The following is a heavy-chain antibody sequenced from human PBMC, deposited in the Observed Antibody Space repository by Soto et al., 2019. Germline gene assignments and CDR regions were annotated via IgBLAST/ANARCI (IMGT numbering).Heavy chain of an antibody. Sequence: EVQLVESGGGLVQPGGSLRLSCAASGFTFSSYWMSWVLQAPGKGLEWVANIKQDGSEKYYVDSVKGRFTISRDNAKNSLYLQMNSLRAEDTAVYSCAREVNDAFDIWGQGTMVTVYS. J-gene: IGHJ3*02. CDR1: GFTFSSYW. V-gene: IGHV3-7*01. CDR2: IKQDGSEK. D-gene: IGHD2-21*01. CDR3: AREVNDAFDI.